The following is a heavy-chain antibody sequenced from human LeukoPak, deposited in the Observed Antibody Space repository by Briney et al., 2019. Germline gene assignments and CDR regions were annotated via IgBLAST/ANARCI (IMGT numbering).Heavy chain of an antibody. V-gene: IGHV1-24*01. Sequence: GASVKVSCKVSGYTLTELSMHWVRQVPGKGLEWMGGFDPEDGETIYAQKFQGRVTMTEDTSTDTAYMELSSLRSEDTAVYYCATQVPVGVLVDWYYFDYWGQGTLVTVSS. D-gene: IGHD3/OR15-3a*01. CDR1: GYTLTELS. CDR3: ATQVPVGVLVDWYYFDY. J-gene: IGHJ4*02. CDR2: FDPEDGET.